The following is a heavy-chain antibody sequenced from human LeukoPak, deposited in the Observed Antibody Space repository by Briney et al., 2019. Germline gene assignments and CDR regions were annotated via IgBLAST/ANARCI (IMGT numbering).Heavy chain of an antibody. CDR1: GYTFTSYG. CDR2: IIPIFGTA. V-gene: IGHV1-69*13. J-gene: IGHJ4*02. CDR3: ARDGYGGYVAY. D-gene: IGHD5-12*01. Sequence: GASVKVSCKASGYTFTSYGISWVRQAPGQGLEWMGGIIPIFGTANYAQKFQGRVTITADESTSTAYMELSSLRSEDTAVYYCARDGYGGYVAYWGQGTLVTVSS.